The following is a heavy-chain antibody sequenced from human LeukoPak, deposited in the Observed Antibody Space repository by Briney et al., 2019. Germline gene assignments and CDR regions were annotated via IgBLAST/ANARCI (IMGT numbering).Heavy chain of an antibody. Sequence: GGSLRLSCAASRFTVSSNYMSWVRQAPGKGLEWVSVIHDGGSTYYADSVKGRFTISRDNSKSTVYLQMNSLRAGDTAVYYCARTHPTGYFDYWGQGTLVTVSS. J-gene: IGHJ4*02. D-gene: IGHD1-14*01. CDR2: IHDGGST. CDR1: RFTVSSNY. CDR3: ARTHPTGYFDY. V-gene: IGHV3-53*01.